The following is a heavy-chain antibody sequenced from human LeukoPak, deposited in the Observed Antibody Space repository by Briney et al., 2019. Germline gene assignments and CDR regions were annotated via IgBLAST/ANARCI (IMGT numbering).Heavy chain of an antibody. CDR1: GGSFSGYY. J-gene: IGHJ5*02. D-gene: IGHD5-12*01. CDR2: INHSGST. Sequence: SEALSLPCAVYGGSFSGYYWSWIRQPPGKGLEWIGEINHSGSTNYNPSLKSRVTISVDTSKNQFSLKLSSVTAADTAVYYCARGGWLRFSGSYPWGQGTLVTVSS. V-gene: IGHV4-34*01. CDR3: ARGGWLRFSGSYP.